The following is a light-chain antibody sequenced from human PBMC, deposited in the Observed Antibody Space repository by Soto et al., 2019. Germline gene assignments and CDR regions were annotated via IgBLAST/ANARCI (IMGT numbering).Light chain of an antibody. CDR1: QSVSSQ. Sequence: EIVLTQSPDTLSLSPGERATLSCRASQSVSSQLAWYQQKPGQAPRLLIYGASSRATGIPDRFSGSGSGTDFTLTISRLEPEDFAVYYCQQYGTSPQTFGQGTKVDIK. CDR2: GAS. J-gene: IGKJ1*01. V-gene: IGKV3-20*01. CDR3: QQYGTSPQT.